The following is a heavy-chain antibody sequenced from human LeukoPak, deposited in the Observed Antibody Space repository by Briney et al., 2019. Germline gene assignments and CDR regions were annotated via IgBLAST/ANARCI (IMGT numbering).Heavy chain of an antibody. V-gene: IGHV1-8*01. Sequence: ASVKVSCKASGYTFTSYDINWVRQATGQGLEWMGWMNPNSGNTGYAQKFQGRVTMTRDTSTSTVYMELSSLRSEDTAVYYCARAAYYYDSSGYESFDYWGQGTLVTVSS. CDR2: MNPNSGNT. CDR3: ARAAYYYDSSGYESFDY. CDR1: GYTFTSYD. D-gene: IGHD3-22*01. J-gene: IGHJ4*02.